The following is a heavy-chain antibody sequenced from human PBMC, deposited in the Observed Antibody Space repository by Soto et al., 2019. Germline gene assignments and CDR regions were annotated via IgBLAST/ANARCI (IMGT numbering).Heavy chain of an antibody. V-gene: IGHV1-18*01. CDR2: ISAYNGST. D-gene: IGHD2-15*01. CDR1: GYTFTSYG. CDR3: ARTNWVVPPGESFDY. J-gene: IGHJ4*02. Sequence: GASVKVSCKASGYTFTSYGISWVRQAPGQGLEWMGWISAYNGSTNYAQKLQGRVTMTTDTSTSTAYMELRSLRSDDTAVYYCARTNWVVPPGESFDYWGQRTLVTVSA.